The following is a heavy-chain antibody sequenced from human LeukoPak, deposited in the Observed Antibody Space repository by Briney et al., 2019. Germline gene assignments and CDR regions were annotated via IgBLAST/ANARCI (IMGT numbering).Heavy chain of an antibody. V-gene: IGHV3-23*01. Sequence: GGSLRLSCAASGFPFNTYAMSWVRQAPGKGLEYISVIRPTGTNTYYASSVKGRFTISRDDSRTTVYLQMSSLRAEDTAIYYCAKLAFYETSAPLRDISFWGQGTLVTVSS. D-gene: IGHD3-3*02. J-gene: IGHJ4*02. CDR2: IRPTGTNT. CDR3: AKLAFYETSAPLRDISF. CDR1: GFPFNTYA.